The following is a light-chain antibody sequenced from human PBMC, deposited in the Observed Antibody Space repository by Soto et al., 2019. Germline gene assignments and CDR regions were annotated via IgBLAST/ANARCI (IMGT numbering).Light chain of an antibody. CDR1: QGISSY. CDR2: AAS. V-gene: IGKV1-8*01. J-gene: IGKJ3*01. Sequence: AIRMTQSPSSFSASTGDRVTITCRASQGISSYFAWYQQNPGKAPKRLIYAASTVPSGVPSRFSGSGSGTDFTFFIRCLQSEDFATYYCQEYDSDPFTFGPGTTGDIQ. CDR3: QEYDSDPFT.